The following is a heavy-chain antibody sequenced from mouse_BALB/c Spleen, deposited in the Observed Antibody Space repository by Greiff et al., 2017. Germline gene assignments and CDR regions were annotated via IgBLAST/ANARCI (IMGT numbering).Heavy chain of an antibody. V-gene: IGHV5-9-4*01. CDR1: GFTFSSYA. J-gene: IGHJ2*01. Sequence: EVQLVESGGGLVKPGGSLKLSCAASGFTFSSYAMSWVRQSPEKRLEWVAEISSGGSYTYYPDTVTGRFTISRDNAKNTLYLEMSSLRSEDTAMYYCASRITSQGYFDYWGQGTTVTVSS. D-gene: IGHD2-4*01. CDR2: ISSGGSYT. CDR3: ASRITSQGYFDY.